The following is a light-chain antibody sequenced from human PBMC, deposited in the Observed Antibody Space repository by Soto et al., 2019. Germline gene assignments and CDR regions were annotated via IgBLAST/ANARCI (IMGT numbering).Light chain of an antibody. CDR1: QSISSN. CDR3: QQYDAFACT. J-gene: IGKJ1*01. Sequence: VVAKSPVYLSVSPTEPSALLCRASQSISSNLDWYQHKPGQAPSLLIFDASRRTTGVPYRFSGSVSGTDFTLTISRLQPEDFAAYYCQQYDAFACTFGEGTKVDIK. V-gene: IGKV3D-15*01. CDR2: DAS.